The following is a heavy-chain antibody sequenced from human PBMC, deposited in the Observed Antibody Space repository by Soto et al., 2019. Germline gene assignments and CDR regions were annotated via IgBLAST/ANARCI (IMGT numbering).Heavy chain of an antibody. CDR1: GGSVGTGAYY. Sequence: PSESLSLTCRVSGGSVGTGAYYWSWIRQPPGKGLEWIVYTLYSGSPNYNPSLQSLQSRVTISVDTSRNQFSLRLTSVTAADTALYYCARHDYYHRTFDIWGQGTMVTVSS. J-gene: IGHJ3*02. CDR3: ARHDYYHRTFDI. D-gene: IGHD3-9*01. CDR2: TLYSGSP. V-gene: IGHV4-61*08.